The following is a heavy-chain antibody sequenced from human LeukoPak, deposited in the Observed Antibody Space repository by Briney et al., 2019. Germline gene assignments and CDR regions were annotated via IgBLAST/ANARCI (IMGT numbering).Heavy chain of an antibody. CDR2: INSDGSST. D-gene: IGHD4-17*01. CDR3: ARDDYGDYAGFDP. CDR1: GFTFSSYW. Sequence: PGRSLRLSCAASGFTFSSYWMHWVRQAPGKGLVWVSRINSDGSSTSYADSVKGRFTISRDNAKNTLYLQMNSLRAEDTAVYYCARDDYGDYAGFDPWGQGTLVTVSS. V-gene: IGHV3-74*01. J-gene: IGHJ5*02.